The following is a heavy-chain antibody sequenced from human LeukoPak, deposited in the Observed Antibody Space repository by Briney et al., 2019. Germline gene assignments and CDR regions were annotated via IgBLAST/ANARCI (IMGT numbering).Heavy chain of an antibody. V-gene: IGHV1-46*01. Sequence: ASVKVSCKASGYTFTSYYMHWVRQAPGQGLEWMGIINPSGGSTSYAQKFQGRVTMTRGMSTSTVYMELSSLRSEDTAVYYCARAVEYSSSSRSGWFDPWGQGTLVTVSS. J-gene: IGHJ5*02. CDR3: ARAVEYSSSSRSGWFDP. CDR2: INPSGGST. D-gene: IGHD6-6*01. CDR1: GYTFTSYY.